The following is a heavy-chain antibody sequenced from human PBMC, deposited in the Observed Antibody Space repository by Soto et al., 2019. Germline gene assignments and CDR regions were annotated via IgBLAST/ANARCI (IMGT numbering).Heavy chain of an antibody. V-gene: IGHV3-33*01. CDR2: IWYDGSNK. CDR1: GFTFSSYG. J-gene: IGHJ6*02. D-gene: IGHD3-9*01. CDR3: ARERGYYDILTGPPRYGMDV. Sequence: GGSLRLSCAASGFTFSSYGMHWVRQAPGKGLEWVAVIWYDGSNKYYADSVRGRFTISRDNSKNTLYLQMNSLRAEDTAVYYCARERGYYDILTGPPRYGMDVWGQGTTVTVSS.